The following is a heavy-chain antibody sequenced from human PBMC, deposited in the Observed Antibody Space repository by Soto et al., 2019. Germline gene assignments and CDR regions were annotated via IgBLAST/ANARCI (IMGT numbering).Heavy chain of an antibody. J-gene: IGHJ6*02. CDR3: ARDPYSSSWLYYYYYGMDV. V-gene: IGHV1-18*04. D-gene: IGHD6-13*01. CDR1: GYTFTSYG. Sequence: ASVKVSCKASGYTFTSYGISWVRQAPGQGLEWMGWISAYNGNTDYAQKLQGRVTMTTDTSTSTAYMELRSLRSDDTAVYYCARDPYSSSWLYYYYYGMDVWGQGTTVTVSS. CDR2: ISAYNGNT.